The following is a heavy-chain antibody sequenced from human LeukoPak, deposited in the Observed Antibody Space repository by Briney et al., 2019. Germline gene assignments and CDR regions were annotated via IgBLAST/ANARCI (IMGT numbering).Heavy chain of an antibody. V-gene: IGHV4-30-2*01. Sequence: SETLSLTCAVSGGSISSGGYSWSWIRQPPGKGLEWIGYIYHSGSTYYNPSLKSRVTISVDRSKNQFSLKLSSVTAADTAVYYCAGSPYDFWSGTNWFDPWGQGTLVTVSS. CDR1: GGSISSGGYS. J-gene: IGHJ5*02. D-gene: IGHD3-3*01. CDR3: AGSPYDFWSGTNWFDP. CDR2: IYHSGST.